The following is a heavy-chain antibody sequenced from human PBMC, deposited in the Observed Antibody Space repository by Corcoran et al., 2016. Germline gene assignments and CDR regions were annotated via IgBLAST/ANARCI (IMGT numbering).Heavy chain of an antibody. CDR3: ARQSTPTDSSGWYGWGAGDNWFDP. J-gene: IGHJ5*02. Sequence: EVQLVQSGAEVKKPGESLKISCKGSGYIFTSYWIGWVRQMPGKGLEWMGIIYPGDSDTRYSPSFQGQVTISADKSISTAYLQWSSLKAADTAMYDWARQSTPTDSSGWYGWGAGDNWFDPWGQGTLVTVSS. V-gene: IGHV5-51*01. CDR2: IYPGDSDT. CDR1: GYIFTSYW. D-gene: IGHD6-19*01.